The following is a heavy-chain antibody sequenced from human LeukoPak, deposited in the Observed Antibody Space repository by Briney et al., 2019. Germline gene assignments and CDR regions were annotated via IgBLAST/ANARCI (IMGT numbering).Heavy chain of an antibody. CDR1: GFTFRNYA. J-gene: IGHJ4*02. CDR3: ARVERNSLDF. D-gene: IGHD1/OR15-1a*01. Sequence: GGSLRLSCAVSGFTFRNYAMSWVRQAPGKGLEWVSGISDNGVSTYYTGSVKGRFTISRDNPRNTLYLQINSLRADDTAVYFCARVERNSLDFWGQGTLVTVSS. CDR2: ISDNGVST. V-gene: IGHV3-23*01.